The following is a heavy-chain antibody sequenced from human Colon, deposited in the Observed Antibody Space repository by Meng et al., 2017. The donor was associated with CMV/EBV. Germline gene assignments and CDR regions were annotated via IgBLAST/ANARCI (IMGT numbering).Heavy chain of an antibody. CDR2: INHSGST. CDR1: GGSFSGYY. V-gene: IGHV4-34*01. D-gene: IGHD2-15*01. CDR3: ARGYSQRNTHGFPSLPYFDY. Sequence: GSLRLSCAVYGGSFSGYYWSWIRQPPGKGLEWIGEINHSGSTNYNPSLKSRVTISVDTSKNQFSLKLSSVTAADTAVYYCARGYSQRNTHGFPSLPYFDYWGQGTLVTVSS. J-gene: IGHJ4*02.